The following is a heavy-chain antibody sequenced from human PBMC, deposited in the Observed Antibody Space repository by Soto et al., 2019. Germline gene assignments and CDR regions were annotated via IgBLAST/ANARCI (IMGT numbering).Heavy chain of an antibody. CDR1: GFTFSSYS. D-gene: IGHD2-2*01. V-gene: IGHV3-21*01. J-gene: IGHJ4*02. CDR3: ARDRYCSSTSCWFFDY. Sequence: GGSLRLSCAASGFTFSSYSMNWVRQAPGKGLEWVSSISSSSSYIYYADSVKGRFTISRDDAKNSLYLQMNSLRAEDTAVYYCARDRYCSSTSCWFFDYWGQGTLVTVSS. CDR2: ISSSSSYI.